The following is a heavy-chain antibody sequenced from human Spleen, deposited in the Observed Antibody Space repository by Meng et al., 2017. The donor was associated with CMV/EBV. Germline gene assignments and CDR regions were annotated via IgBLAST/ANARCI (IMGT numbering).Heavy chain of an antibody. V-gene: IGHV1-2*02. J-gene: IGHJ4*02. CDR3: ARYVVVSGFVDY. CDR1: GYTFTGYY. Sequence: QVQVVQSGSELKKPGASVKVSCKASGYTFTGYYMHWVRQAPGQGLEWMGWINPNSGGTNYAQKLQGRVTMTTDSSTSTAYMELRSLRSDDTAVYYCARYVVVSGFVDYWGQGTLVTVSS. CDR2: INPNSGGT. D-gene: IGHD2-15*01.